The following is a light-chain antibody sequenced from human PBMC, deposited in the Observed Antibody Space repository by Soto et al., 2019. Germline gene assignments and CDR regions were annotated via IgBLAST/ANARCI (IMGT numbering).Light chain of an antibody. CDR3: QQYNSYSRT. J-gene: IGKJ1*01. CDR2: DAS. Sequence: DIQMTQSPSTLSASVGDRVTITCRASQSISSWLAWYQQKPGKAPKLLIYDASSLESGVPSRFSGSGSGTEFTLTISSLQPDDFATEYCQQYNSYSRTFGQGTKVEI. CDR1: QSISSW. V-gene: IGKV1-5*01.